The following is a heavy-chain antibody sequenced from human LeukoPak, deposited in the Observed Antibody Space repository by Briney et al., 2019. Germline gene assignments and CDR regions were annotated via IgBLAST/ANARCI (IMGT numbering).Heavy chain of an antibody. CDR3: ARKISSWDNWFDP. CDR2: IYHSGST. Sequence: SETLSLTCAVSGGSISSSNWWSWVRQPPGKGLEWIGEIYHSGSTNYNPSLKSRVTISVDTSKNQFSLKLSSVTAADTAVYYCARKISSWDNWFDPWGQGTLVTVSS. D-gene: IGHD6-13*01. V-gene: IGHV4-4*02. J-gene: IGHJ5*02. CDR1: GGSISSSNW.